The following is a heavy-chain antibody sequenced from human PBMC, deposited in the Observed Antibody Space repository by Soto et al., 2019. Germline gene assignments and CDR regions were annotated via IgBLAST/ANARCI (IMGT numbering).Heavy chain of an antibody. V-gene: IGHV3-23*01. CDR2: ISGSGGST. J-gene: IGHJ2*01. CDR1: GFTFSSYA. CDR3: ARRAHDYGGNSLWYFDL. D-gene: IGHD4-17*01. Sequence: EVQLLESGGGLVQPGGSLRLSCAASGFTFSSYAMSWVRQAPGKGLEWVSAISGSGGSTYYADSVKGRFTISRDNSKNTLYLQMNSLRAEDTAVYYCARRAHDYGGNSLWYFDLWGRGTLVTVSS.